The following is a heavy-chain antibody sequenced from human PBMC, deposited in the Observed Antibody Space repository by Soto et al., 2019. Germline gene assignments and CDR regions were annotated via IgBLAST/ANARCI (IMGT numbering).Heavy chain of an antibody. D-gene: IGHD6-19*01. CDR1: GFTLTTYS. V-gene: IGHV3-48*02. J-gene: IGHJ4*02. CDR3: ARGAVTGTSLFDY. Sequence: LRLSCAVSGFTLTTYSMTWVRQAPGKGLEWISFINKNGFTIYYADSVKGRFTISRDYAKNSLYLQMDSLRHEDTAVYYCARGAVTGTSLFDYWGLGTLVTVSS. CDR2: INKNGFTI.